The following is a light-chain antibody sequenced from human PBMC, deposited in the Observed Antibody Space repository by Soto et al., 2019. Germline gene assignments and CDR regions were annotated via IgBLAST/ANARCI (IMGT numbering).Light chain of an antibody. CDR1: QSISSW. CDR2: KAS. V-gene: IGKV1-5*03. J-gene: IGKJ2*01. CDR3: QQYNIYLYT. Sequence: DIPMTQSPSTLSASVGDRVTITCRASQSISSWLAWYQQKPGKAPKLLIYKASSLESGVPARFRGSGSGTEFTLTISSLQPDDFATYYCQQYNIYLYTFGQGTKLEIK.